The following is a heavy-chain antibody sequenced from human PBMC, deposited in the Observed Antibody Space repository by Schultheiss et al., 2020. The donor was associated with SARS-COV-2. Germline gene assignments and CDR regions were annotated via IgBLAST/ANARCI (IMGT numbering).Heavy chain of an antibody. D-gene: IGHD3-3*01. V-gene: IGHV3-30-3*01. CDR2: ISYDGSNK. CDR3: ARDRPYYDFWSGYYTGYYYMDV. J-gene: IGHJ6*03. Sequence: GGSLRLSCAASGFTFSSYAMHWVRQAPGKGLEWVAVISYDGSNKYYADSVKGRFTISRDNSKNTLYLQMNSLRAEDTAVYYCARDRPYYDFWSGYYTGYYYMDVWGKGTTVTVSS. CDR1: GFTFSSYA.